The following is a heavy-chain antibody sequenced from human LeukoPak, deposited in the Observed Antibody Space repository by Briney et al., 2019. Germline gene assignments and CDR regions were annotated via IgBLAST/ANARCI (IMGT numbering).Heavy chain of an antibody. CDR1: GFTVSSNC. Sequence: PGGSLRLSCAASGFTVSSNCMSWVRQTPGKGLEWVSLIYSGGSTYYADSVKGRFTISRDNSKNTLYLQMNSLRAEDTAVYYCARGGDSSGSIRSAFDIWGQGTMVTVSS. CDR3: ARGGDSSGSIRSAFDI. CDR2: IYSGGST. V-gene: IGHV3-53*01. J-gene: IGHJ3*02. D-gene: IGHD3-22*01.